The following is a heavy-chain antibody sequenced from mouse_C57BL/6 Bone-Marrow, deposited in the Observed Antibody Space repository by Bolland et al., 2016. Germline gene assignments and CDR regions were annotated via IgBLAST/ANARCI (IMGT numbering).Heavy chain of an antibody. D-gene: IGHD2-1*01. V-gene: IGHV1-26*01. J-gene: IGHJ4*01. CDR2: NGGT. Sequence: NGGTSYNQKFKGKATLTVDKSSSTAYMELRSLTSEDSAVYYCARFGIYYGNYDAMDYWGQGTS. CDR3: ARFGIYYGNYDAMDY.